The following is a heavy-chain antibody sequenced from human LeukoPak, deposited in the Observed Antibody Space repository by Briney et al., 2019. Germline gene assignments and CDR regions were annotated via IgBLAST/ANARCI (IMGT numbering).Heavy chain of an antibody. V-gene: IGHV1-8*01. CDR3: ARELYSGYDLGGYYYYYGMDV. Sequence: GASVKVSCKASGYTFTSYDINWVRQATGQGLEWMGWMNPNSGNTGYAQKFQGRVTMTRNTSISTAYMELSSLRSEDTAVYYCARELYSGYDLGGYYYYYGMDVWGQGTTVTVSS. D-gene: IGHD5-12*01. CDR1: GYTFTSYD. J-gene: IGHJ6*02. CDR2: MNPNSGNT.